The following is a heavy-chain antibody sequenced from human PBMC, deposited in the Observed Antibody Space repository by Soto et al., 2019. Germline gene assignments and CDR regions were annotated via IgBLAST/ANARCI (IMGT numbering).Heavy chain of an antibody. CDR2: IHHSGAA. CDR3: ARAIGGNNWHPNWFDS. D-gene: IGHD1-20*01. J-gene: IGHJ5*01. CDR1: GDSITRRDYY. V-gene: IGHV4-31*03. Sequence: SETLSLTCTVSGDSITRRDYYWTWIRQYPGKGLEWIGYIHHSGAAHYNPSLKSRLTISVDTSRNQFSLKLTSVTAADTAVYYCARAIGGNNWHPNWFDSWGQGTKVT.